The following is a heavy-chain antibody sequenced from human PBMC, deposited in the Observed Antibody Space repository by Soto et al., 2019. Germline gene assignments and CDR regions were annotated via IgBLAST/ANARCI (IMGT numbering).Heavy chain of an antibody. V-gene: IGHV3-74*01. D-gene: IGHD2-2*01. J-gene: IGHJ5*02. CDR1: GFTFSSYW. CDR3: ASSQPENNWFDP. Sequence: GGSLRLSCAASGFTFSSYWMHWVRQAPGKGLVWVSRINSDGSSTSYADSVKGRFTISRDNAKNTLYLQMNSLRAEDTAVYYCASSQPENNWFDPWGQGTLVTVPS. CDR2: INSDGSST.